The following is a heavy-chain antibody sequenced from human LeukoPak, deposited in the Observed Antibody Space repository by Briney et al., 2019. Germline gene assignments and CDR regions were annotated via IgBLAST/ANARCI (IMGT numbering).Heavy chain of an antibody. CDR1: GYSISSGYY. J-gene: IGHJ4*02. D-gene: IGHD3-3*01. CDR2: IYHSGST. CDR3: ASTTYYDFWSGYENN. V-gene: IGHV4-38-2*01. Sequence: SETLSLTCAVSGYSISSGYYWGWIRQPPGKGLEWIGSIYHSGSTYYNPSLKSRVTISVDTSKNQFSLKLSSVTAADTAVYYRASTTYYDFWSGYENNWGQGTLVTVSS.